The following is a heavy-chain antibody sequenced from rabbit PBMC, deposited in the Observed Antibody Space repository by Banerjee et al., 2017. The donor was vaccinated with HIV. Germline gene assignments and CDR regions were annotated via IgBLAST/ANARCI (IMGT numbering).Heavy chain of an antibody. J-gene: IGHJ4*01. V-gene: IGHV1S45*01. CDR3: ARRIGSSPYGSFSL. D-gene: IGHD8-1*01. CDR1: GFDFSSNA. Sequence: QQQLEESGGGLVKPEGSLTLTCKASGFDFSSNAMCWVRQAPGKGLEWIACIYAGSSGSTWYASWAKGRFTISKTSSTTVTLQMTSLTAADTATYFCARRIGSSPYGSFSLWGPGTLSPS. CDR2: IYAGSSGST.